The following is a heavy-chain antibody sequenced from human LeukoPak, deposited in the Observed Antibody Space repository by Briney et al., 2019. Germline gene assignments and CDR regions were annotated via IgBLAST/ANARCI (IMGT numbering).Heavy chain of an antibody. CDR2: VRNDGVDK. CDR1: GFIFSDYG. V-gene: IGHV3-30*02. D-gene: IGHD3-10*01. J-gene: IGHJ4*02. Sequence: GGSLRLSCAASGFIFSDYGMHWVRQAPGKGLEWVTMVRNDGVDKYYADSVRGRLTISRDNSKNTLYLQMNSLGPEDTAVYYCAKHYYGSGSQKYYFDYWGQGTLVTVSS. CDR3: AKHYYGSGSQKYYFDY.